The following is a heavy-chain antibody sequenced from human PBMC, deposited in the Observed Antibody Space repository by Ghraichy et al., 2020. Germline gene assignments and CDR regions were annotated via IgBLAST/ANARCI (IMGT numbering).Heavy chain of an antibody. D-gene: IGHD3-10*02. CDR1: GTTFSSFA. Sequence: SVKVSCKASGTTFSSFALTWVRQAPGQGLEWMAGIIPAFTTSSYAQQFQGRIKINADESTNTAYMELSSLRSEDTAVYYCARQVLFFYGLDVWGQGTTVTVSS. J-gene: IGHJ6*02. CDR2: IIPAFTTS. V-gene: IGHV1-69*13. CDR3: ARQVLFFYGLDV.